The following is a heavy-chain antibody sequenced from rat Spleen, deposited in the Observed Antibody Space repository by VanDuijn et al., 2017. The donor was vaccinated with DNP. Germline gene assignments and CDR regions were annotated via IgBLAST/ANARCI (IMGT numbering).Heavy chain of an antibody. V-gene: IGHV5-27*01. CDR3: TTGYTTGIPYYYAMDA. D-gene: IGHD1-6*01. Sequence: EVQLVESGGGLVQPGRSLKLSCAASGFTFSNYGMAWVRQAPTKGLEWVASITNSGGSTYYRDSAKGRFTISRDNAKSTLYLQMDSLRSEDTATYYCTTGYTTGIPYYYAMDAWGQGTSVTVSS. CDR2: ITNSGGST. CDR1: GFTFSNYG. J-gene: IGHJ4*01.